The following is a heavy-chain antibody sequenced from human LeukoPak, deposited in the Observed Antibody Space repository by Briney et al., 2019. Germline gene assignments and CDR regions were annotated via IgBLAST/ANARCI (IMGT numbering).Heavy chain of an antibody. CDR2: ISGSGGST. Sequence: GVSLRLSCAASGFTFSSYAMSWVRQAPGKGLEWVSAISGSGGSTYYADSVKGRFTISRDNSKNTLYLQMNSLRAEDTAVYYCAKEGDTMATSYNWFDPWGQGTLVTVSS. V-gene: IGHV3-23*01. D-gene: IGHD3-10*01. CDR1: GFTFSSYA. J-gene: IGHJ5*02. CDR3: AKEGDTMATSYNWFDP.